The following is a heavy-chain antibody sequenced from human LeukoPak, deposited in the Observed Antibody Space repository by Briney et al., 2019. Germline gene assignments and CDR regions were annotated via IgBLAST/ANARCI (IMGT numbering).Heavy chain of an antibody. D-gene: IGHD1-26*01. CDR2: INWNGGDT. CDR3: AKSSGSVRHFYYYYMDV. Sequence: GGSLRLSCAASGFTFDDYGMSWVRQAPGKGLEWVSGINWNGGDTDYADSVKGRFTISRDNAKNSLYLQMNSLRAEDTALYYCAKSSGSVRHFYYYYMDVWGKGTTVTVSS. V-gene: IGHV3-20*04. CDR1: GFTFDDYG. J-gene: IGHJ6*03.